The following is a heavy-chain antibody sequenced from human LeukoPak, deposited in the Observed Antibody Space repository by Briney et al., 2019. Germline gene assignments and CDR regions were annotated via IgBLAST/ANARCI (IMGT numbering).Heavy chain of an antibody. CDR1: GGSFSGYY. CDR2: INHSGST. D-gene: IGHD3-16*01. V-gene: IGHV4-34*01. J-gene: IGHJ6*03. Sequence: PSETLSLTCAVYGGSFSGYYWSWIRQPPGKGLERIGEINHSGSTNYNPSLKSRVTISVDTSKNQFSLKLSSVTAADTAVYYCARVGGPGYYYYYMDVWGKGTTVTVSS. CDR3: ARVGGPGYYYYYMDV.